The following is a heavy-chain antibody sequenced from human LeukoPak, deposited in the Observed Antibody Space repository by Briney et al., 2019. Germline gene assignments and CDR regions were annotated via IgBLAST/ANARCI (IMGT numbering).Heavy chain of an antibody. D-gene: IGHD3-16*01. Sequence: GGSLRLSCAASGFTFSSYSMNWVRQAPGKGLEWVSSISSSSSYIYYADSVKGRFTISRDNAKNSLYLQMNSLRAEDTAVYYCAKGLRTGVGPYMGYHYYMDVWGKGATVTVSS. V-gene: IGHV3-21*01. J-gene: IGHJ6*03. CDR3: AKGLRTGVGPYMGYHYYMDV. CDR2: ISSSSSYI. CDR1: GFTFSSYS.